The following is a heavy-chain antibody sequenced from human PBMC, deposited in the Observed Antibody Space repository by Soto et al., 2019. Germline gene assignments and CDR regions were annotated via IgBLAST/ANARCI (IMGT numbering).Heavy chain of an antibody. D-gene: IGHD3-10*01. CDR2: IRPSGENT. V-gene: IGHV1-46*01. Sequence: VXSVKVACKASSYPLIKYNVHWLRRAPGQGLEWLGIIRPSGENTGYAQRFQCRVTVTRDTSTSTVYMELTSLKSDDTGVYYCATAPKESFYFDFCGQGILVTVSS. CDR3: ATAPKESFYFDF. CDR1: SYPLIKYN. J-gene: IGHJ4*02.